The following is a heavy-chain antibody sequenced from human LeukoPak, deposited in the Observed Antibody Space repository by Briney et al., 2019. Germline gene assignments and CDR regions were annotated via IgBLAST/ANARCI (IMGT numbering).Heavy chain of an antibody. V-gene: IGHV6-1*01. CDR2: TYYRSTWYN. J-gene: IGHJ5*02. Sequence: SQTLSLACAISGDSVSSNSVTWNWIRQSPSRGLEWLGRTYYRSTWYNDYAVSVRGRITVNPDTSKNQFSLHPNSVTPEDTAVYYCARRLTQYDCFDPWGQGILVTVSS. CDR3: ARRLTQYDCFDP. D-gene: IGHD2-2*01. CDR1: GDSVSSNSVT.